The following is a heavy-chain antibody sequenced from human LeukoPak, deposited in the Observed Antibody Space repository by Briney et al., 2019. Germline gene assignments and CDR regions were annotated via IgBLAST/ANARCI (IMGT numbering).Heavy chain of an antibody. D-gene: IGHD6-19*01. Sequence: SELLSLTCVVYGGSFSGYYWSWIRQPPGKGLEWIGEINHSGSTNHNPSLESRVTISVDTSKKRLSLRLSSVTAADTAVYYCARGGWTPDAFDIWGRGTMVTVSS. V-gene: IGHV4-34*01. CDR2: INHSGST. J-gene: IGHJ3*02. CDR1: GGSFSGYY. CDR3: ARGGWTPDAFDI.